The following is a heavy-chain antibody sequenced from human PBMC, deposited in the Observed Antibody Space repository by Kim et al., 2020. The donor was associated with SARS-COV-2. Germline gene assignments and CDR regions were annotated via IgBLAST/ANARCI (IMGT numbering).Heavy chain of an antibody. D-gene: IGHD6-19*01. J-gene: IGHJ4*02. V-gene: IGHV3-21*01. Sequence: ADSVKGRFTISRDNAKNSLYLQMNSLRAEDTAVYYCARDSGRAVAGLFDYWGQGTLVTVSS. CDR3: ARDSGRAVAGLFDY.